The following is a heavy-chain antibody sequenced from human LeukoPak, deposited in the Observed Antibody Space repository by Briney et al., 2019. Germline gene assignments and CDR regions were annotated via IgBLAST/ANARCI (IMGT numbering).Heavy chain of an antibody. J-gene: IGHJ5*02. D-gene: IGHD4-17*01. Sequence: SETLSLTCTVSGVSISSSNSYWGWIRQPPGKGLEWIGYIYYSGSTNYNPSLKSRVTISVDTSKNQFSLKLSSVTAADTAVYYCARDGDYGGWFDPWGQGTLVTVSS. V-gene: IGHV4-61*01. CDR3: ARDGDYGGWFDP. CDR2: IYYSGST. CDR1: GVSISSSNSY.